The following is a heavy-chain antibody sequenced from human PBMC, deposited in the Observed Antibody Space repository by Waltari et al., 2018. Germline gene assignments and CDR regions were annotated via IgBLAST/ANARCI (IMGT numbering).Heavy chain of an antibody. Sequence: QVQLVQSGAEVKKPGASVKVSCKASGYIFTSYDINWVRQATGQGLEWMGWMNANSGHTGYAQTFQGRITLTMNTSIGTAYMELSSLRSDDTAVYYCARPQTISTSWLASWGQGTLVTVSA. D-gene: IGHD2-2*01. CDR3: ARPQTISTSWLAS. CDR2: MNANSGHT. V-gene: IGHV1-8*02. CDR1: GYIFTSYD. J-gene: IGHJ5*01.